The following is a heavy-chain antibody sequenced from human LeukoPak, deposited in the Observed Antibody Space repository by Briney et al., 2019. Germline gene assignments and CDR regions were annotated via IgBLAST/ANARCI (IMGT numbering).Heavy chain of an antibody. J-gene: IGHJ4*02. CDR1: GFTFSNYA. V-gene: IGHV3-23*01. Sequence: PGGSLRLSCAASGFTFSNYAMNWVRQVPGKGLEWVSGISGRADSTYYADSVKGRFTISRDNSKNTLYLQMNSLRAEDTAVYYCARETFTLDFPCNDYWGQGTLVTVSS. CDR2: ISGRADST. D-gene: IGHD1-26*01. CDR3: ARETFTLDFPCNDY.